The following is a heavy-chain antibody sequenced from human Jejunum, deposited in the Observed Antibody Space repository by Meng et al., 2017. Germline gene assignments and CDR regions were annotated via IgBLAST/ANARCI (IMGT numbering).Heavy chain of an antibody. J-gene: IGHJ4*02. CDR1: GFIFSTYD. CDR2: ISSNGRST. D-gene: IGHD1-26*01. Sequence: GGSLRLSCAASGFIFSTYDMHWVRQAPGKGLVWVSRISSNGRSTNYANSVEGRFTISRDNAKNTLYLQMNSLRVEDTAMYYCVRDLSGESTDYFDSWGQGTLVPSPQ. CDR3: VRDLSGESTDYFDS. V-gene: IGHV3-74*01.